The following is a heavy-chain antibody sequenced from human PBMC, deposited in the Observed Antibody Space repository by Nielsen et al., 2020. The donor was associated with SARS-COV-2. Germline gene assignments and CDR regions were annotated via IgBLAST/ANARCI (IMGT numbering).Heavy chain of an antibody. CDR1: GFTFYTYT. J-gene: IGHJ4*02. V-gene: IGHV3-21*01. D-gene: IGHD1-26*01. CDR3: ATVGATDY. CDR2: ISGNGRHN. Sequence: GGSLRLSCAASGFTFYTYTMNWVRQVPGKGLEWVSSISGNGRHNYYADSVKGRFTISRDNAENSLYMDMVRLRAEDTAVYYCATVGATDYWGLGTLVTVSS.